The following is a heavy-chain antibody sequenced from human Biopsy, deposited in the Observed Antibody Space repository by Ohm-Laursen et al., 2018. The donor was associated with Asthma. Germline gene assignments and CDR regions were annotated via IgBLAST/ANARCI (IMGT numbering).Heavy chain of an antibody. CDR3: ARKAGSCISRTCYSLDF. CDR1: GGTFNTYV. CDR2: INSVFGTT. D-gene: IGHD2-2*01. Sequence: SSVKVSCKALGGTFNTYVMGWGGQAPGQGLDWMGGINSVFGTTTYPQKFQDRVTITADDSASTVYMELSSLRSEDTAVYYCARKAGSCISRTCYSLDFWGQGTLVTVSS. V-gene: IGHV1-69*01. J-gene: IGHJ4*02.